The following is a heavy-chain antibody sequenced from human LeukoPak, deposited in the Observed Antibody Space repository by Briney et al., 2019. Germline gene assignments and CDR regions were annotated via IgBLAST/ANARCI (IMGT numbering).Heavy chain of an antibody. CDR2: IYSGGST. Sequence: PGGSLRLSCAASGFTVSSNYMSWVRQAPGKGLEWVSVIYSGGSTYYADSVKGRFTISRDNSKNTLYLQMNSLRAEDTAVYYCAKDGDDYGDYGEDYWGQGTLVTVSS. CDR3: AKDGDDYGDYGEDY. CDR1: GFTVSSNY. J-gene: IGHJ4*02. D-gene: IGHD4-17*01. V-gene: IGHV3-53*01.